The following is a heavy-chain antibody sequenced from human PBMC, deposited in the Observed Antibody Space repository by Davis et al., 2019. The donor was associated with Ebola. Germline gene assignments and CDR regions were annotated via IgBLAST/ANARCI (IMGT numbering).Heavy chain of an antibody. J-gene: IGHJ6*04. CDR1: GDSVSRKSGA. CDR2: TYYRSKWYN. Sequence: MPSETLSLTCAISGDSVSRKSGAWSWIRQSPSRGLEWLGRTYYRSKWYNDYAVAVQSRIIINADTSKNQFSLQLNSVTPEDTAVYYCARDTYYYYNTMDVWGKGTTVTVSS. CDR3: ARDTYYYYNTMDV. V-gene: IGHV6-1*01.